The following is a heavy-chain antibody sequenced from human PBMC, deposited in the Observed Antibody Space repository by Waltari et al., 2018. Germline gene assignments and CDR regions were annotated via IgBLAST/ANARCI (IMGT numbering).Heavy chain of an antibody. CDR3: ATVLSTGEQVGR. Sequence: EVQLAESGGGLVQPGGSLRLSCAASGFPFRGYWMHWVRHAPGKGPMWVSRINTDGSSTTYADSVKGRFTVSRDNARNTLYLQMDTLRAEDTAVYYCATVLSTGEQVGRWGQGTLVTVSS. V-gene: IGHV3-74*01. D-gene: IGHD3-10*01. J-gene: IGHJ4*02. CDR2: INTDGSST. CDR1: GFPFRGYW.